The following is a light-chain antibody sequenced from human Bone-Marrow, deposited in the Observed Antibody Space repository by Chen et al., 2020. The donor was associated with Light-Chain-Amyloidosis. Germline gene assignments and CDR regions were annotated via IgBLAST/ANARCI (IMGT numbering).Light chain of an antibody. CDR3: QQYSSSGT. J-gene: IGKJ1*01. CDR1: QNVNNY. V-gene: IGKV3-20*01. CDR2: GAS. Sequence: EIALTQSPATLSLSPGERATLPCTASQNVNNYLAWYQQRPGQAPRLLIYGASNRATGIPDRFRGGGSGTDFTLTISRLEPEDVAMYYCQQYSSSGTFGRGTEVEI.